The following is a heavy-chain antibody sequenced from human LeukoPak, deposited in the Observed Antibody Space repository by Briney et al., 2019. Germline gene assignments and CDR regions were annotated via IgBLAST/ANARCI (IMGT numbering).Heavy chain of an antibody. CDR2: ISSSSSYI. CDR3: ARTYYYDSSGYREDWFDP. J-gene: IGHJ5*02. CDR1: GFTLSSYE. V-gene: IGHV3-21*01. Sequence: PGGSLRLSCAASGFTLSSYEMNWVRQAPGKGLEWVSSISSSSSYIYYADSVKGRFTISRDNAKKSLYLQMNSLRAEDTAVYYCARTYYYDSSGYREDWFDPWGQGTLVTVSS. D-gene: IGHD3-22*01.